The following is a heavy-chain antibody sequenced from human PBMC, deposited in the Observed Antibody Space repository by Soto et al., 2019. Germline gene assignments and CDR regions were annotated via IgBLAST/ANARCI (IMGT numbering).Heavy chain of an antibody. J-gene: IGHJ4*02. Sequence: GGSLRLSCAASGFTFSSYAIHWVRQAPCKGLEWVAVISYDGINKYYADSVKGRFNISRDNSKKTLYLQMNSLRAEDTAVYYCARGEEYGYSYGQKVLDYWGQGTLLTVSS. CDR3: ARGEEYGYSYGQKVLDY. CDR1: GFTFSSYA. D-gene: IGHD5-18*01. V-gene: IGHV3-30-3*01. CDR2: ISYDGINK.